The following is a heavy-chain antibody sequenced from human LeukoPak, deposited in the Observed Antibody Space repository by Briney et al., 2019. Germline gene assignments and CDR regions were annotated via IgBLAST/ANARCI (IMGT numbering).Heavy chain of an antibody. CDR3: ARHIEGWSSSGWPYYFDY. J-gene: IGHJ4*02. CDR1: GGSISSYY. CDR2: IYYSGST. D-gene: IGHD6-19*01. V-gene: IGHV4-59*08. Sequence: PSETLPLTCTVSGGSISSYYWSWIRQPPGKGLEWIGYIYYSGSTNYNPSLKSRVTISVDTSKNQFSLKLSSVTAADTAVYYCARHIEGWSSSGWPYYFDYWGQGTLVTVSS.